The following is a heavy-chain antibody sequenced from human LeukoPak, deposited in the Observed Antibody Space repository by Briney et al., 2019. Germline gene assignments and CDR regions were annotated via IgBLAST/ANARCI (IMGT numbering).Heavy chain of an antibody. Sequence: ASAKVSCKASCYTFTTYGISWVPQGPGQGPEWMGWISAYNGNTKNAQKFQGRVTMPTDTSTSTAYMELRSLRSDDTAVYYCARDPPRQLVSPFDIWGQGTMVTVSS. D-gene: IGHD6-6*01. CDR2: ISAYNGNT. CDR3: ARDPPRQLVSPFDI. J-gene: IGHJ3*02. CDR1: CYTFTTYG. V-gene: IGHV1-18*01.